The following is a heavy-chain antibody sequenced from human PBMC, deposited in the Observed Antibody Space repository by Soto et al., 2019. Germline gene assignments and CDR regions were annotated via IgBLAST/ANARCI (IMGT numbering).Heavy chain of an antibody. CDR1: GGSFSSDV. CDR3: AVKTGMVVAYYFDY. D-gene: IGHD6-19*01. Sequence: QVQLVQSGAEVKKSGSSVKVSCKASGGSFSSDVISWVRQAPGQGPEWMGGIIPIFGTANYAQKFQGRVTITADESTSTVYMELNSLRSEDTALYYCAVKTGMVVAYYFDYWGQGTLVTVSS. CDR2: IIPIFGTA. J-gene: IGHJ4*02. V-gene: IGHV1-69*01.